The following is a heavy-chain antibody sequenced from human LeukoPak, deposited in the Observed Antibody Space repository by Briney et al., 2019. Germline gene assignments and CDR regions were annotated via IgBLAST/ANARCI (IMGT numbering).Heavy chain of an antibody. Sequence: SQTLSLTCAISGDSASSNSASWNWIRQSPSRGLEWLGRTYYRSKWYNEYALSVKSRLTINPDTSKNQFSLQLNSVTPDDTAVYYCARAQGYLDLWGRGTLVTVSS. CDR3: ARAQGYLDL. J-gene: IGHJ2*01. V-gene: IGHV6-1*01. CDR1: GDSASSNSAS. CDR2: TYYRSKWYN.